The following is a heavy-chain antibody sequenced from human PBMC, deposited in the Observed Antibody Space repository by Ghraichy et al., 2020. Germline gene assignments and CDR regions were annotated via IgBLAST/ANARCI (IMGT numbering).Heavy chain of an antibody. CDR1: GFTVISNY. J-gene: IGHJ4*02. CDR2: IYSSGST. D-gene: IGHD6-19*01. V-gene: IGHV3-53*01. Sequence: GGSLRLSCAVSGFTVISNYMSWVRQAPGKGPEWVSVIYSSGSTYYADSVKGRFTISRDNSKNTLYLQMNSLRVEDTAVYYCARGRVAVSYFDFWGQGTLVTVSS. CDR3: ARGRVAVSYFDF.